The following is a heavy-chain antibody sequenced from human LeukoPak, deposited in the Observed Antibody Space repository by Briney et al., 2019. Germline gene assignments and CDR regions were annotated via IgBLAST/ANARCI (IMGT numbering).Heavy chain of an antibody. CDR2: INILSNYI. V-gene: IGHV3-21*01. CDR1: GFTFSSYS. D-gene: IGHD6-13*01. Sequence: GGSLRLSCAASGFTFSSYSMNWVRQAPGKGLEWVSSINILSNYIYYADSVKGRFTISRDNAKNSLYLQMNSLRAEDTAVYYCARGSHSSSWYSEFDYWGQGTLVTVSS. CDR3: ARGSHSSSWYSEFDY. J-gene: IGHJ4*02.